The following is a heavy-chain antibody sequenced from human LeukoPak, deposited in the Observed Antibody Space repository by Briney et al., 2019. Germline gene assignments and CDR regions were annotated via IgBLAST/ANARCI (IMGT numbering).Heavy chain of an antibody. CDR3: ARDLAGDLGY. V-gene: IGHV4-4*07. J-gene: IGHJ4*01. D-gene: IGHD6-19*01. CDR1: GGSMSNYY. CDR2: IYSSGGI. Sequence: PSETLSLTCTVSGGSMSNYYWSWIRQPAGKGLEWIGRIYSSGGINYNPSLKSRVTISVDTSKNQFSLKVSSVTAADTAVYYCARDLAGDLGYWGQGTLVTVSS.